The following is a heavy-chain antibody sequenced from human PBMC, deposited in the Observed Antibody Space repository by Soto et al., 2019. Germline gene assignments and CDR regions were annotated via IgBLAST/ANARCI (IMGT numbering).Heavy chain of an antibody. Sequence: EVQLVESGGGLVQPGRSLRLSCVASGFIADDYAMHWVRQTPGKGLEWVSGISSNSATINYADSVKGRFTISRDNAKNSLFLQMNSLRPEDTAFYYCVKDMKWGGMTTIHYFDSWGQGTLVTVSS. J-gene: IGHJ4*02. D-gene: IGHD4-17*01. V-gene: IGHV3-9*02. CDR1: GFIADDYA. CDR2: ISSNSATI. CDR3: VKDMKWGGMTTIHYFDS.